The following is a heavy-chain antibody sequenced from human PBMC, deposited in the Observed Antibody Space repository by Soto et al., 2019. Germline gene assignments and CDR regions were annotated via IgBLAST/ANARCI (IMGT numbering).Heavy chain of an antibody. V-gene: IGHV4-39*01. J-gene: IGHJ6*02. CDR2: IYYSGST. CDR1: GGSISSSSYY. CDR3: ARHYGGYYYPYYYGMDV. D-gene: IGHD3-22*01. Sequence: NPSETLSLTSTVSGGSISSSSYYWGWIRQPPGKGLEWIGSIYYSGSTYYNPSLKSRVTISVDTSKNQFSLKLSSVTAADTAVYYCARHYGGYYYPYYYGMDVWGQGTTVTVSS.